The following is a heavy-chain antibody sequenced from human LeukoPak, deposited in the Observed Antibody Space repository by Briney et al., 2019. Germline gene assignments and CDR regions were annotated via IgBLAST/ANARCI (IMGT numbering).Heavy chain of an antibody. Sequence: ASVKVSCKVSGYTLTELSMHWVRQAPGKGLEWMGGFDPEDGETIYAQKFQGRVTMTEDTSTDTAYMELSSLRSDDTAVYYCARDVDITYDFWSPGDYWGQGTLVTVSS. CDR2: FDPEDGET. J-gene: IGHJ4*02. CDR1: GYTLTELS. V-gene: IGHV1-24*01. CDR3: ARDVDITYDFWSPGDY. D-gene: IGHD3-3*01.